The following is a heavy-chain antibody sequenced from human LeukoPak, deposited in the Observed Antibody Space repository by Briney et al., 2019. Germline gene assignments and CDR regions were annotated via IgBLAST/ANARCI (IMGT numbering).Heavy chain of an antibody. CDR2: IKSDGSST. Sequence: PGGSLRLSCAASGFTFSSYSMNWVRQAPGKGLVWVSCIKSDGSSTSYADSVKGRFTISRDNAKNTLYLQMNSLRAEDTAVYYCARGRYYSMDVWGQGTTVSVSS. CDR3: ARGRYYSMDV. V-gene: IGHV3-74*01. J-gene: IGHJ6*02. CDR1: GFTFSSYS.